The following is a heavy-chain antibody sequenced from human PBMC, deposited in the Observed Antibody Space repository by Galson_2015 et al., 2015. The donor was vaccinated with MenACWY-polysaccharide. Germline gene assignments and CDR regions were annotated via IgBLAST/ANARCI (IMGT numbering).Heavy chain of an antibody. Sequence: SVKVSCKASGYTFTNYYMHWVRQAPGQGLEWMGITNPSGGSTSYAQKFQGRVTMTRDTSTRTVYMELSSLRSEDTAMYFCARGSSESSRIFWGQGTLVTVSS. CDR1: GYTFTNYY. V-gene: IGHV1-46*01. CDR2: TNPSGGST. J-gene: IGHJ4*02. CDR3: ARGSSESSRIF. D-gene: IGHD2-2*01.